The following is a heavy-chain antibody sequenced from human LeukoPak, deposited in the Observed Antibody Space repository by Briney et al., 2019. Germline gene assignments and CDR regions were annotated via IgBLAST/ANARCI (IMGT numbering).Heavy chain of an antibody. J-gene: IGHJ6*03. CDR3: ARDRYSSSLAWYYYMDV. V-gene: IGHV4-4*07. CDR2: IYTSGST. D-gene: IGHD6-6*01. Sequence: PSETLSLTCTVSGGSISSYYRSWIRQPAGKGLEWIGRIYTSGSTNYNPSLKSRVTMSVDTSKNQFSLKLSSVTAADTAVYYCARDRYSSSLAWYYYMDVWGKGTTVTVSS. CDR1: GGSISSYY.